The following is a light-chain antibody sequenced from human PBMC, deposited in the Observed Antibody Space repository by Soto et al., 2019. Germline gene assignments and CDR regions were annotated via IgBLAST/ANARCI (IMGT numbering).Light chain of an antibody. Sequence: DIPMTQSPDSLSASVGDRVTITCQASHDITTYVNWYQQKPGRAPRLLIYDAANLATGVPSRFSGSGSETDFTFTIASLQLEDVGIYYCHKYDNVPFTFGPGTKVNI. CDR3: HKYDNVPFT. J-gene: IGKJ3*01. CDR2: DAA. V-gene: IGKV1-33*01. CDR1: HDITTY.